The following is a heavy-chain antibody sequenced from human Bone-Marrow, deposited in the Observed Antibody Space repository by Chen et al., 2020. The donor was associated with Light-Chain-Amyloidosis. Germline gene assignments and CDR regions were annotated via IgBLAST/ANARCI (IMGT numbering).Heavy chain of an antibody. CDR3: ARDSDCRSTSCYPLGTFDI. D-gene: IGHD2-2*01. CDR2: INTDGSST. Sequence: EVQLVESGGGLVQPEGSLRLSCVASGFTFSSYWMHWVRQAPGKGLVWVSRINTDGSSTSYADSVKGRFTISRDNAKNTLFLQMSSLRADDTAVYYCARDSDCRSTSCYPLGTFDIWGQGTMVTVSS. J-gene: IGHJ3*02. CDR1: GFTFSSYW. V-gene: IGHV3-74*01.